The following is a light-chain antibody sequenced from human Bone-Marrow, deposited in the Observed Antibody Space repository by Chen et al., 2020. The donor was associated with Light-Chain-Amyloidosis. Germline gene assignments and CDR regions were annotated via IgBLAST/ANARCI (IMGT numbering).Light chain of an antibody. CDR1: SGSIATNH. Sequence: NFMLTQPHSVSESPGKTVIISCTRSSGSIATNHVQWYQQRPGSSPTTVIYEDDQRPSGVPARFSGSIDRSSNSASLTISGLKTEDEADYYCQSYQGSSQGVFGGGTKLTVL. V-gene: IGLV6-57*01. CDR2: EDD. J-gene: IGLJ3*02. CDR3: QSYQGSSQGV.